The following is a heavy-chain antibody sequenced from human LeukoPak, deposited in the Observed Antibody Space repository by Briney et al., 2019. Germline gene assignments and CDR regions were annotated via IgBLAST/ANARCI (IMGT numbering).Heavy chain of an antibody. V-gene: IGHV3-11*01. CDR3: ARDKAAAGNENWFDP. J-gene: IGHJ5*02. Sequence: GGSLRLSCAASGFTFSDYYMSWLRQAPGEGLEWVSYISSSGSTIYYADSVKGRFTISRDNAKNSLYLQMNSLRAEDTAVYYCARDKAAAGNENWFDPWGQGTLVTVSS. D-gene: IGHD6-13*01. CDR2: ISSSGSTI. CDR1: GFTFSDYY.